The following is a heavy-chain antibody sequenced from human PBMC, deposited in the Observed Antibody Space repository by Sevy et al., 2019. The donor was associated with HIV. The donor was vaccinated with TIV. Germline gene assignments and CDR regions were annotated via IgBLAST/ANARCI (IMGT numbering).Heavy chain of an antibody. CDR2: LLYNVRTE. Sequence: GGSLRLSCSASGFSVRSFSMHWVRQAPGKGLEWVAALLYNVRTEEYADSVKGRFTISRDNSKNTLNLEMNSLRVEDTGLYFCARDSARVIVPTAGFDSWGQGVLVTVSS. CDR1: GFSVRSFS. CDR3: ARDSARVIVPTAGFDS. V-gene: IGHV3-33*03. J-gene: IGHJ5*01. D-gene: IGHD2-15*01.